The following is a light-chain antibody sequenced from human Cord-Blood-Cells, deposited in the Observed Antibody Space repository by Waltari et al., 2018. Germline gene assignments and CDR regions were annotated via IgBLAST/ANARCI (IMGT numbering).Light chain of an antibody. Sequence: QSALTQPASVSGSPGQSITISCTGTSSDVGGYNYVSWYQQHPGKAPKLIIYEVSNRAAGVSNRFAGSKSGNTASLTIAGLQAEDEADYYCSSYTSSSTPVFGGGTKLTVL. CDR3: SSYTSSSTPV. CDR2: EVS. CDR1: SSDVGGYNY. V-gene: IGLV2-14*01. J-gene: IGLJ2*01.